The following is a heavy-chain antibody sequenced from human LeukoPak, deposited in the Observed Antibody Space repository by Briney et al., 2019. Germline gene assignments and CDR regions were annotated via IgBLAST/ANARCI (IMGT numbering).Heavy chain of an antibody. Sequence: PSETLSLTCTVSDGSITNYDWSWVRQPPGNGLEFIGHVHYSGTTNYNPSLRSRVTISIDTSKKHFFLKLKSVTAADTAVYYCATGYGDFRVEGRYFYSWGQGTLVTVSS. CDR3: ATGYGDFRVEGRYFYS. D-gene: IGHD4-17*01. CDR2: VHYSGTT. V-gene: IGHV4-59*01. J-gene: IGHJ4*02. CDR1: DGSITNYD.